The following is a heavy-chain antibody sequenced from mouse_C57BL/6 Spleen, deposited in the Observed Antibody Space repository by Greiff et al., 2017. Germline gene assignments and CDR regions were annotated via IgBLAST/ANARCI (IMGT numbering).Heavy chain of an antibody. Sequence: EVKLVESGGGLVKPGGSLKLSCAASGFTFSDYGMHWVRQAPEKGLEWVAYISSGSSTIYYADTVKGRFTISRDNAKNTLFLQMTSLRSEDTAMYYCARDDGYYGFAYWGQGTLVTVSA. J-gene: IGHJ3*01. CDR1: GFTFSDYG. CDR2: ISSGSSTI. D-gene: IGHD2-3*01. V-gene: IGHV5-17*01. CDR3: ARDDGYYGFAY.